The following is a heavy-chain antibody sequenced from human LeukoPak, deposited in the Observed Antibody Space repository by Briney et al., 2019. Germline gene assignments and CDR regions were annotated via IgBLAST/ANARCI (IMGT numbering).Heavy chain of an antibody. CDR1: GFTFNNYG. J-gene: IGHJ4*02. Sequence: PGRSLRLSCAASGFTFNNYGVHWVRQVPGKGLEWVAVIWYDGSNKYYADSVKGRFTISRDNSRNTLYLQMNSLRAEDTAVYYCARKPLSYSDYEVDYWGQGTLVTVSS. CDR3: ARKPLSYSDYEVDY. D-gene: IGHD4-17*01. CDR2: IWYDGSNK. V-gene: IGHV3-33*01.